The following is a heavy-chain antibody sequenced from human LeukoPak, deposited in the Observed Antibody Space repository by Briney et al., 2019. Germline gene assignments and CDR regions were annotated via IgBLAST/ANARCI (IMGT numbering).Heavy chain of an antibody. CDR2: ISGSSSYT. Sequence: GGSLRLSCAASGFTFSDNYMSWIRQAPGKGLEWVSYISGSSSYTNYVDSVKGRFTISRDNAKNTLYLQMNSLRAEDTAVYYCASWRVATWDWGQGTLVTVSS. CDR1: GFTFSDNY. V-gene: IGHV3-11*06. CDR3: ASWRVATWD. D-gene: IGHD3-3*01. J-gene: IGHJ4*02.